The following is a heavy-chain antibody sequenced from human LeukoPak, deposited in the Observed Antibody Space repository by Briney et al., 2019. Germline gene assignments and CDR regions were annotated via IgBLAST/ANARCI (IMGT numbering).Heavy chain of an antibody. V-gene: IGHV3-33*01. Sequence: RPGGSLRLSCAASGFTFSSYGMHWVRQAPGKGLEWVAVIWYDGSNKYYADSVKGRFTISRDNSKNTLYLQMNSLRAEDTAVYYCARDRGATNAFDIWGQGTMVTVSS. CDR1: GFTFSSYG. CDR2: IWYDGSNK. J-gene: IGHJ3*02. CDR3: ARDRGATNAFDI. D-gene: IGHD1-26*01.